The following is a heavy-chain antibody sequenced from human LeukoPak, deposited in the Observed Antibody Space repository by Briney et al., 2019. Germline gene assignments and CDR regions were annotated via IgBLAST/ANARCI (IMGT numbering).Heavy chain of an antibody. Sequence: ASVKVSCKASGYTFTGYYMHWVRQAPGQGLEWMGWINPNSGGTNYAQKFQGRVTMTRDTSISTAYMELSRLRSDDTAVYYCAVGHCSSTSCYDWFDPWGQGTLVTVSS. D-gene: IGHD2-2*01. CDR3: AVGHCSSTSCYDWFDP. J-gene: IGHJ5*02. V-gene: IGHV1-2*02. CDR2: INPNSGGT. CDR1: GYTFTGYY.